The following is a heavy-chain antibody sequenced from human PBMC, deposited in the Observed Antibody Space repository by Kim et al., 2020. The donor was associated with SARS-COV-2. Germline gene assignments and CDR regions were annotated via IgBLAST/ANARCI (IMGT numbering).Heavy chain of an antibody. CDR2: IYYGGST. V-gene: IGHV4-59*01. CDR1: GAISSFY. D-gene: IGHD2-8*01. CDR3: AVSNGPNDYYFGY. Sequence: SETLSLTCTVSGAISSFYWSWIRQSPGKGLEWIGYIYYGGSTNYNPSFKSRVTISIDTSKNQFSLKLTSVTAADTAVYYCAVSNGPNDYYFGYWGQGTLLPVSS. J-gene: IGHJ4*02.